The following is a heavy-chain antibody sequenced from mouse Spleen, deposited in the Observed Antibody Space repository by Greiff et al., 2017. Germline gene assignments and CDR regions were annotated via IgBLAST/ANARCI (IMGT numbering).Heavy chain of an antibody. Sequence: QVQLKESGAELVRPGASVTLSCKASGYTFTDYEMHWVKQTPVHGLEWIGAIDPETGGTAYNQKFKGKAILTADKSSSTAYMELRSLTSEDSAVYYCTRGGIYYDYDEAMDYWGQGTSVTVSS. D-gene: IGHD2-4*01. J-gene: IGHJ4*01. V-gene: IGHV1-15*01. CDR1: GYTFTDYE. CDR2: IDPETGGT. CDR3: TRGGIYYDYDEAMDY.